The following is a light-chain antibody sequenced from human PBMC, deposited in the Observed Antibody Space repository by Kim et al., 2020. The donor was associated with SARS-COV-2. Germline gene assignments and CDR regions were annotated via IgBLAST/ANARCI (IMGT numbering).Light chain of an antibody. CDR3: QQYGSSPLMT. J-gene: IGKJ5*01. Sequence: PGERATLACRASQNINRAYLAWYQQKVGQPPSLLIYGASNRATGIPDRFSGSGSETDFTLTISRLEPEDFAVYYCQQYGSSPLMTFGHGTRLEIK. CDR1: QNINRAY. CDR2: GAS. V-gene: IGKV3-20*01.